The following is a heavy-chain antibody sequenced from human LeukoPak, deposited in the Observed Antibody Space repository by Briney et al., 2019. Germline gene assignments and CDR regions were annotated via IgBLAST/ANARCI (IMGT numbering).Heavy chain of an antibody. CDR3: ARDESAMGAFDI. V-gene: IGHV3-23*01. Sequence: PGGSLRLSCAASGFTFSSYAMSWVRQAPGKGLEWVSAISGSGGSTYYADSVRGRFTISRDNYKNTLYLQMNSLRAEDTAVYYCARDESAMGAFDIWGQGTMVTVYS. CDR2: ISGSGGST. J-gene: IGHJ3*02. CDR1: GFTFSSYA.